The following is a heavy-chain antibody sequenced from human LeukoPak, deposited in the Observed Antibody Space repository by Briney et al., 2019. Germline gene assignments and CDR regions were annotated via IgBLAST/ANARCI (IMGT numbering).Heavy chain of an antibody. CDR2: IYPGDSDT. J-gene: IGHJ2*01. V-gene: IGHV5-51*01. CDR1: GYSFTSYW. CDR3: ARTGDSSGYSWYFDL. D-gene: IGHD3-22*01. Sequence: GEPLKISCKGSGYSFTSYWIGWVRQMPGRGLEWMGIIYPGDSDTRYSPSFQGQVTISADKSISTAYLQWSSLKASDTAMYYCARTGDSSGYSWYFDLWGRGTLVTVSS.